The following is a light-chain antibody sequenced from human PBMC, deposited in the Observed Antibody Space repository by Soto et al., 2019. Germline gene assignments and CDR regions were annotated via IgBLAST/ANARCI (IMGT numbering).Light chain of an antibody. CDR1: QSIDRW. CDR2: HAS. Sequence: DIQMTQSPSTLPASVGDRVTITCRASQSIDRWLAWYQQRPGKAPKILIYHASSLETGVPSRFSGSGSGTEFTLTISSLEPEDLAVYYCQQRSNWPRTFGQGTKVDIK. CDR3: QQRSNWPRT. J-gene: IGKJ1*01. V-gene: IGKV1-5*01.